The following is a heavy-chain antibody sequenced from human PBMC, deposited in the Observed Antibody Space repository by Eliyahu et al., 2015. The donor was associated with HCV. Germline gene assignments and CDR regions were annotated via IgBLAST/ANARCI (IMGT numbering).Heavy chain of an antibody. D-gene: IGHD3-10*01. Sequence: VQSGSELKKPGASVKVSCKASGYSFTSYGISWVRQAPGQGLEWMGWISAYSGNTNSAQNFQGRVTMTTETSTTTAYMELTSLKSDDTAVYYCAREMPFYYGSGTRPVFDFWGQGTLVTVSS. CDR2: ISAYSGNT. V-gene: IGHV1-18*01. CDR1: GYSFTSYG. CDR3: AREMPFYYGSGTRPVFDF. J-gene: IGHJ4*02.